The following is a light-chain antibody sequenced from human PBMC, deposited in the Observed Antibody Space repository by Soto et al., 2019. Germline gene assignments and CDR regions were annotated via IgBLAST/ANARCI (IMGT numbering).Light chain of an antibody. Sequence: VVTQSPATLSVSPGERVTLSCRASQSVGGSLAWYRQKPGQAPSLLVYGASTGATGIPARFSGSGSGTEFTLTISSLQSDGFAVYYCLQYDKWPQWTLGQGTKVDIK. J-gene: IGKJ1*01. CDR1: QSVGGS. CDR2: GAS. CDR3: LQYDKWPQWT. V-gene: IGKV3-15*01.